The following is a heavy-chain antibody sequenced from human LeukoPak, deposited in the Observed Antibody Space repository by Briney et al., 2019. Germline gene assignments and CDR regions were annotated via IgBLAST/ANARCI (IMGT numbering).Heavy chain of an antibody. Sequence: GRSLRLSCAASGFTFSNYGMHWVRQAPGKGLEWVSSISTSSSYLYYADSVKGRFTISRDNAKNSLYLQMNSLRAEDTAVYYCARANGYYFDYWGQGTLVTVSS. CDR3: ARANGYYFDY. D-gene: IGHD2-8*01. CDR1: GFTFSNYG. V-gene: IGHV3-21*01. CDR2: ISTSSSYL. J-gene: IGHJ4*02.